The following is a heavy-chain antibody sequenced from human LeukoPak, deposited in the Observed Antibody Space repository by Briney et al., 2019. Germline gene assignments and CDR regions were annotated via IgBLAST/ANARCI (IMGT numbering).Heavy chain of an antibody. J-gene: IGHJ6*03. CDR3: ARAPYYDFWSGYSPGYMDV. CDR2: INPSGGST. V-gene: IGHV1-46*01. CDR1: GYTFTSYY. D-gene: IGHD3-3*01. Sequence: ASVKVSCKASGYTFTSYYMHWVRQAPGQGLEWMGIINPSGGSTSYAQKFQGRVTMTRDMSTSTVYMELSSLRSEDTAVYYCARAPYYDFWSGYSPGYMDVWGKGTTVTVSS.